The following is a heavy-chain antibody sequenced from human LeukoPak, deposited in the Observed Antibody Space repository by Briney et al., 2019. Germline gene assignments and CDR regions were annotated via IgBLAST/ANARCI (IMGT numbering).Heavy chain of an antibody. CDR2: ISAYNGNT. J-gene: IGHJ4*02. CDR3: ATTASSWYYNY. V-gene: IGHV1-18*01. CDR1: GYTFTSFG. Sequence: ASVKVSCKASGYTFTSFGINWVRQAPGQGLEWMGWISAYNGNTNYAQEFQGRVTVTTDTSTSTAYMELRSLRSDDTAVYHCATTASSWYYNYWGQGTLVTVSS. D-gene: IGHD6-13*01.